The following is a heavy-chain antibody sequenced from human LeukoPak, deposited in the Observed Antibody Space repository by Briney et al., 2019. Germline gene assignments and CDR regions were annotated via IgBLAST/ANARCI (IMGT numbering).Heavy chain of an antibody. CDR3: ARAYYGSGSYYNFPGY. Sequence: ASVKLSCKASGGTFSSYAISWVRQAPGQGLEWMGWIRPYNGNTNFAQRFQGRVTMTADTSTSTAYMELRSLTSDDTAVYYCARAYYGSGSYYNFPGYWGQGTLVTVSS. J-gene: IGHJ4*02. CDR1: GGTFSSYA. V-gene: IGHV1-18*01. CDR2: IRPYNGNT. D-gene: IGHD3-10*01.